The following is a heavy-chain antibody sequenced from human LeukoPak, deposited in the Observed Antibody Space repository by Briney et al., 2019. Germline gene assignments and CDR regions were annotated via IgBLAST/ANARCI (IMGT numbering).Heavy chain of an antibody. Sequence: GGSLRLSCAASGLTFTSFGMHWVRQAPGKGLEWVALITYDGYYKYYSDSVKGRFTISSDTSKNTMYPQMNSLRAEDTAVYYCARDLSPVVRASPMGYWGQGTLVTVSS. CDR2: ITYDGYYK. J-gene: IGHJ4*02. V-gene: IGHV3-30*03. CDR3: ARDLSPVVRASPMGY. D-gene: IGHD3-10*01. CDR1: GLTFTSFG.